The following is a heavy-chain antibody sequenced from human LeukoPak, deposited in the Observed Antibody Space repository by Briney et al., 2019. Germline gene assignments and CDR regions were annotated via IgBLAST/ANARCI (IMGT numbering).Heavy chain of an antibody. CDR1: GYTFTGYY. CDR3: ARADHILTDNVSFDY. CDR2: INPNSGGT. J-gene: IGHJ4*02. V-gene: IGHV1-2*06. Sequence: ASVKVSCKASGYTFTGYYMHWVRQAPGQGREWMGRINPNSGGTNYAQKFQGRVTMIRDTSISTAYMELSRLRSDDTAVYDCARADHILTDNVSFDYWGQVTLLTVSS. D-gene: IGHD3-9*01.